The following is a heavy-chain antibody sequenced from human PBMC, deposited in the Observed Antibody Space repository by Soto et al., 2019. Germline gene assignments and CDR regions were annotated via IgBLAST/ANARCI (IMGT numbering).Heavy chain of an antibody. J-gene: IGHJ4*02. CDR2: ISYDGSNN. D-gene: IGHD6-13*01. V-gene: IGHV3-30-3*01. Sequence: GGSLRLSCAVSGFTFSDYAIHWVRQAPGKGLEWMAVISYDGSNNDYADSVKGRFTISRDNSKNTVFLRMNSLRTDDTAVYYCARDSAAVGNFDSCDQGTLVTVST. CDR3: ARDSAAVGNFDS. CDR1: GFTFSDYA.